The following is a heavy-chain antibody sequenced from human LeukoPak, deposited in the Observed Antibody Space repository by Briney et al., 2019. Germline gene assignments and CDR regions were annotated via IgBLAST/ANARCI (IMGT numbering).Heavy chain of an antibody. CDR1: GGSISSSNW. V-gene: IGHV4-4*02. J-gene: IGHJ6*04. D-gene: IGHD3-9*01. CDR2: IYHSGST. CDR3: VSDILTGYSYYYYYGMDV. Sequence: PSGTLSLTCAVSGGSISSSNWWSWVRQPPGKGLEWIGEIYHSGSTNYNPSLKSRVTISVDKSKNQFSLKLSSVTAADTAVYYCVSDILTGYSYYYYYGMDVWGKGTTVTVSS.